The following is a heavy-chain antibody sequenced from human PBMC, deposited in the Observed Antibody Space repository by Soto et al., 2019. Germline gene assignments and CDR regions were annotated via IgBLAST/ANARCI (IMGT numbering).Heavy chain of an antibody. CDR2: ISAYNGNT. CDR3: ARDLGYYDFWRGWRALQRIDY. CDR1: GYTFTSYG. V-gene: IGHV1-18*01. D-gene: IGHD3-3*01. Sequence: GASVKVSCKASGYTFTSYGISWVRQAPGQGLEWMGWISAYNGNTNYAQKLQGRVTMTTDTSTSTAYMELRSLRSDDTAVYYCARDLGYYDFWRGWRALQRIDYWGQGTLVTVSS. J-gene: IGHJ4*02.